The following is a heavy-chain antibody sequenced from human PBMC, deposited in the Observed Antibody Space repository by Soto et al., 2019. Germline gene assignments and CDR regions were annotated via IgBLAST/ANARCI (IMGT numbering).Heavy chain of an antibody. Sequence: SETLSLTCTVSGGSISSYYWSWIRQPPGKGLEWIGYIYYSGSTNYNPSLKSRVTISVDTSKNQFSLKLSSVTAADTAVYYCARHAHGDHDGYFDYWGQGTLVTVSS. CDR2: IYYSGST. D-gene: IGHD4-17*01. J-gene: IGHJ4*02. CDR1: GGSISSYY. V-gene: IGHV4-59*08. CDR3: ARHAHGDHDGYFDY.